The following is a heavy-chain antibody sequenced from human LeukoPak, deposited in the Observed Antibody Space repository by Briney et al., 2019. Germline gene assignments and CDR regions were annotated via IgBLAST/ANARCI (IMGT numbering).Heavy chain of an antibody. CDR1: GYTFTSYD. V-gene: IGHV1-8*01. CDR3: ARGLVVMTSLYDY. CDR2: MNPNSGNT. D-gene: IGHD3-22*01. Sequence: ASVKVSCKASGYTFTSYDINWVRQATGQGLEWMGWMNPNSGNTGYAQKFQGRATMTRNTSISTAYMELSSLRSEDTAVYYCARGLVVMTSLYDYWGQGTLVTVSS. J-gene: IGHJ4*02.